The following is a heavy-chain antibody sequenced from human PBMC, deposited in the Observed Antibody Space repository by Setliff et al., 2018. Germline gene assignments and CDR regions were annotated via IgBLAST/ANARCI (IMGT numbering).Heavy chain of an antibody. V-gene: IGHV4-30-4*08. Sequence: SETLSLTCTVSGGSISSGDYYWSWVRQPPGKGLQWIGYIYYSGSTYYNPSLKSRVAISVDTSKNQFSLKVSSVTAADTAVYYCAREQWLDPPGYYYMDVWAKGTTVTVS. CDR3: AREQWLDPPGYYYMDV. CDR1: GGSISSGDYY. J-gene: IGHJ6*03. CDR2: IYYSGST. D-gene: IGHD6-19*01.